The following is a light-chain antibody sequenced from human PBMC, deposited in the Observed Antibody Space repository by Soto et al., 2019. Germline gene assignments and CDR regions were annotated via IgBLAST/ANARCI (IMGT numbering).Light chain of an antibody. CDR2: KAS. V-gene: IGKV1-5*03. CDR3: QQYNSYPT. J-gene: IGKJ1*01. CDR1: QSISSW. Sequence: DIRMTQSPSTLSASVGDRVTITCRASQSISSWLAWYQQKPGKAPKLLIYKASSLESGAPSRFSGSGSGTEFTLTISSLQPDDFATCYCQQYNSYPTFGQGTQVEIK.